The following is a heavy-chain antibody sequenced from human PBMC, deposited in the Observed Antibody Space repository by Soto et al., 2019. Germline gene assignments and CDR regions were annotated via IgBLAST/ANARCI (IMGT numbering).Heavy chain of an antibody. Sequence: QVLLLQSGTEVKKPGASVKVSCKASGFAFTNYALQWVRQAPGQRLEWMGWVNAGNGNTKYSQKFQDRVTITRDTSASTAYMELSSLTSEDTAIYYCARGIWTMTRGAYYFDNWGQGTLVTVSS. D-gene: IGHD3-10*01. CDR1: GFAFTNYA. CDR2: VNAGNGNT. CDR3: ARGIWTMTRGAYYFDN. J-gene: IGHJ4*02. V-gene: IGHV1-3*01.